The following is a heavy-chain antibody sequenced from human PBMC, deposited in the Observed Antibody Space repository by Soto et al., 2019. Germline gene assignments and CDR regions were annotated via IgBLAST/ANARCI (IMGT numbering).Heavy chain of an antibody. V-gene: IGHV3-33*01. CDR2: IWYDGSNK. D-gene: IGHD2-15*01. CDR3: ARSTSNIHSDGSCYGCMDV. J-gene: IGHJ6*04. CDR1: GFAFSSYG. Sequence: QVQLVESGGNVVQPGRSLRLSCAASGFAFSSYGMHWVRQAPGKGLEWVAVIWYDGSNKYYADSVKGRFTISSDNSNNTLYLQMNSLRAEDTALYYCARSTSNIHSDGSCYGCMDVWGKGTTVTVSS.